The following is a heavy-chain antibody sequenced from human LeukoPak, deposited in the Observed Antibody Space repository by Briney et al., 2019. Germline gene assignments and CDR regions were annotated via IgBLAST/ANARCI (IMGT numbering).Heavy chain of an antibody. J-gene: IGHJ4*02. V-gene: IGHV3-30*18. CDR3: AKKGATTGDFDY. CDR1: GFTFSSYG. Sequence: GGSLRLSCAASGFTFSSYGMHWVRQAPGKGLEWVAVISYDGSNKYYADSVKGRFAISRDNSKNTLYLQMNSLRAEDTAVYYCAKKGATTGDFDYWGQGTLVTVSS. D-gene: IGHD1-26*01. CDR2: ISYDGSNK.